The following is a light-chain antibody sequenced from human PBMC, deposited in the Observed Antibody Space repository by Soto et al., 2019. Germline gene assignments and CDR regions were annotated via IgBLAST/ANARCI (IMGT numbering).Light chain of an antibody. Sequence: EIVLTQSPGTLSLSPGERATLSCRASQSVSSSYLAWYQQKPGQAPRLLIYGASSRATGIPDRFSGSGSGTDFTLTISRLEPEDCATYYCQQYHQWPVTFGGWTKVDI. CDR1: QSVSSSY. V-gene: IGKV3-20*01. CDR2: GAS. J-gene: IGKJ4*01. CDR3: QQYHQWPVT.